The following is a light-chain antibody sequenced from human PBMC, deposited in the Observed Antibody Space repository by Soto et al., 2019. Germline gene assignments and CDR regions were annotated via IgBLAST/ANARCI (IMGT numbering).Light chain of an antibody. Sequence: EIVMTQSPSTLSVSPGESATISCRATQSITSDLAWYVQKPCQAPRRVIYGASTWGPDVPPRFTGPGSGTEFTLTISGLHSDDLSVYYCQQYNSWPLTFGQGTRL. CDR2: GAS. V-gene: IGKV3D-15*01. CDR1: QSITSD. CDR3: QQYNSWPLT. J-gene: IGKJ5*01.